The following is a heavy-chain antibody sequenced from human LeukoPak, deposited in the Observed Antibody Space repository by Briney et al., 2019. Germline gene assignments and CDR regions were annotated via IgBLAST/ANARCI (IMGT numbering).Heavy chain of an antibody. CDR2: ISDSGDST. Sequence: GGSLRLSCAASGFTFSSYGMTWVRQAPGRGLEWVSGISDSGDSTYYADSVKGRFTISRDNSKNTVYLQMNSLRAEDTAVYYCAKSASAAGRTYFDSWGQGTLVTVSS. CDR3: AKSASAAGRTYFDS. V-gene: IGHV3-23*01. D-gene: IGHD6-13*01. J-gene: IGHJ4*02. CDR1: GFTFSSYG.